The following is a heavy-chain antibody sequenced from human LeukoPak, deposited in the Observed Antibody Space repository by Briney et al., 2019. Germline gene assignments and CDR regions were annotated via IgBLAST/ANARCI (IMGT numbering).Heavy chain of an antibody. CDR1: GVTFSSYS. D-gene: IGHD6-13*01. Sequence: KPGGSLRLSCAASGVTFSSYSMNWVRQAPGKGLEWVSSISSSSSYIYYADSVKGRFTISRDNAKNSLYLQMNSLRAEDTAVYYCARDQFGGSSWYEGYWGQGTLVTVSS. CDR2: ISSSSSYI. V-gene: IGHV3-21*01. J-gene: IGHJ4*02. CDR3: ARDQFGGSSWYEGY.